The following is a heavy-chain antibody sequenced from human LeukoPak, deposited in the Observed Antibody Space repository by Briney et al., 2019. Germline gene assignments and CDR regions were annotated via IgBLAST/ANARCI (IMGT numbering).Heavy chain of an antibody. CDR2: IVVGSGIT. CDR3: AADEYASSGYYYSSSTYYYSYGMDV. V-gene: IGHV1-58*02. CDR1: GFTLTPSA. Sequence: SVKVSCKASGFTLTPSAMQWVRQAREQRPEWIGWIVVGSGITNYAQKFQERVTITRDMSTSTAYLELNSLGSEDTAVYYCAADEYASSGYYYSSSTYYYSYGMDVWGQGTTVTVSS. D-gene: IGHD3-22*01. J-gene: IGHJ6*02.